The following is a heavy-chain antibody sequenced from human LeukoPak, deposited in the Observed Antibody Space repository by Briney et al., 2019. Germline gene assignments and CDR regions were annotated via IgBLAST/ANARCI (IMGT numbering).Heavy chain of an antibody. Sequence: GGSLRLSCATSGFTFSSYWMTWARQVPGRGLEWVASIKKDGADKYYVESLKGRFTVSRDNARNSLFSQMNSLRVEDTALYYCARGHGDDESVYRALAYWGQGARVTVSP. J-gene: IGHJ4*02. V-gene: IGHV3-7*01. CDR3: ARGHGDDESVYRALAY. D-gene: IGHD3-16*02. CDR1: GFTFSSYW. CDR2: IKKDGADK.